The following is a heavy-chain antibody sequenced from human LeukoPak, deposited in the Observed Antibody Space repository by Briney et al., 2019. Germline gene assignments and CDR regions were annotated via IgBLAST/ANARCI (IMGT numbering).Heavy chain of an antibody. CDR2: INSDGSST. CDR1: GFTFSSYW. D-gene: IGHD2-21*02. Sequence: GGSLRLSCAASGFTFSSYWMHWVRQAPGKGLVWVSRINSDGSSTSYADSVKGRFTISRDNAKNTLYLQMNSLRAEDTAVYYCARAGHCGGDCYSASFDYWGQGTLVTVSS. CDR3: ARAGHCGGDCYSASFDY. V-gene: IGHV3-74*01. J-gene: IGHJ4*02.